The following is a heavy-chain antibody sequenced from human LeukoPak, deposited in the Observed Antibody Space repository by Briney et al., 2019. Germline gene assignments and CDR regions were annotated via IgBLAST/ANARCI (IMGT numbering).Heavy chain of an antibody. CDR3: ASRGTAEVVRGAAFDY. J-gene: IGHJ4*02. CDR1: GGSFSGYY. Sequence: SETLSLTCAVYGGSFSGYYWSWIRQPPGKGLGWIGEINHSGSTNYNPSLKGRVTISVDTSKNQFSLKLSSVTAADTAVYYCASRGTAEVVRGAAFDYWGQGTLVTVSS. D-gene: IGHD3-10*01. V-gene: IGHV4-34*01. CDR2: INHSGST.